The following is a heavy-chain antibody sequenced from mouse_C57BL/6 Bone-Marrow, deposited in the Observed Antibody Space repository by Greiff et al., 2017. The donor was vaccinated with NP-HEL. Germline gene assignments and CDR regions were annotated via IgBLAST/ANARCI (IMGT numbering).Heavy chain of an antibody. J-gene: IGHJ4*01. CDR2: INPSNGGT. CDR3: AGDPGANYVYALDY. CDR1: GYTFTSYW. D-gene: IGHD2-1*01. Sequence: QVQLQQPGTELVKPGASVKLSCKASGYTFTSYWMHWVKQRPGQGLEWIGNINPSNGGTNYNEKFKSKATLTVDKSSSTAYMQLSSLTSEDSAVLDCAGDPGANYVYALDYWGQGTSVTVSS. V-gene: IGHV1-53*01.